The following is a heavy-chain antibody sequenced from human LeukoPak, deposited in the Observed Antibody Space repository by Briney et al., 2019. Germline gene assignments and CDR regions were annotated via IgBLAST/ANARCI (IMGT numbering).Heavy chain of an antibody. Sequence: PSETLSLTCTVSGGSISSSSYYWGWIRQPPGKGLEWIGSIYYSGSTYYNPSLKSRVTISVDTSKNQFSLKLSSVTAADTAVYHCARDTGTVYYWGQGTLVTVSS. CDR3: ARDTGTVYY. J-gene: IGHJ4*02. D-gene: IGHD2-8*02. CDR1: GGSISSSSYY. CDR2: IYYSGST. V-gene: IGHV4-39*01.